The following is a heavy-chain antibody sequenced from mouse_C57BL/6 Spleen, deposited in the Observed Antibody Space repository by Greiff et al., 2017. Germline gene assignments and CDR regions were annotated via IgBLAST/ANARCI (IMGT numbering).Heavy chain of an antibody. Sequence: VKLQESGPELVKPGASVKISCKASGYTFTDYYINWVKQRPGQGLAWIGWIFPGSGSTYYNEKFKGKATLTVDKSSSTADMLLSSLTSEDSAVYFCARSITTVVATDYAMDYWGQGTSVTVSS. V-gene: IGHV1-75*01. CDR3: ARSITTVVATDYAMDY. CDR1: GYTFTDYY. D-gene: IGHD1-1*01. CDR2: IFPGSGST. J-gene: IGHJ4*01.